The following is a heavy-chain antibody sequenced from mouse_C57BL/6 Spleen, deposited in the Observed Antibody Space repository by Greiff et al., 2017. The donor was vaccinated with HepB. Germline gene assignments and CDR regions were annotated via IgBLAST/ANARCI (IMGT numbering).Heavy chain of an antibody. D-gene: IGHD2-12*01. CDR2: ISYDGSN. V-gene: IGHV3-6*01. CDR3: ASDYDRFAY. J-gene: IGHJ3*01. Sequence: VQLQQSGPGLVKPSQSLSLTCSVTGYSITSGYYWNWIRQFPGNKLEWMGYISYDGSNNYNPSLKNRISITRDTSKNQFFLKLNSVTTEDTATYYCASDYDRFAYWGQGTLVTVSA. CDR1: GYSITSGYY.